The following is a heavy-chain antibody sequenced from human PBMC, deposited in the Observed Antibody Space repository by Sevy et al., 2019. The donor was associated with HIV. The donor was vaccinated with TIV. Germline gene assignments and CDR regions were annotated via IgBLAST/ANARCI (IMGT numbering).Heavy chain of an antibody. D-gene: IGHD2-2*01. J-gene: IGHJ6*02. CDR1: GFTFSGYA. V-gene: IGHV3-23*01. CDR3: AKTINSGGGVVPAANYYCYGMDV. CDR2: ISGKGGST. Sequence: GGSLRLSCAASGFTFSGYAMSWVRQAPGKGLEWVSAISGKGGSTHYADSVEGRFTISRDNSKNTRYLQMNSLRAEDTAVYYCAKTINSGGGVVPAANYYCYGMDVWGQGTTVTVSS.